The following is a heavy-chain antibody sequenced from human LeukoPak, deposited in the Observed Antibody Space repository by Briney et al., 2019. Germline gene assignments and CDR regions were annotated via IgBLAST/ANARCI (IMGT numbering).Heavy chain of an antibody. Sequence: GGSLRLSCAASGFTFSSYAMSWFRQAPGKGLEWVSAISGSGGSTYYADSVKGRFAISRDNSKNTLYLQMNSLRAEDTAVYYCAKTVNYYGSGSEFDYWGQGTLVTVSS. CDR2: ISGSGGST. CDR3: AKTVNYYGSGSEFDY. D-gene: IGHD3-10*01. V-gene: IGHV3-23*01. J-gene: IGHJ4*02. CDR1: GFTFSSYA.